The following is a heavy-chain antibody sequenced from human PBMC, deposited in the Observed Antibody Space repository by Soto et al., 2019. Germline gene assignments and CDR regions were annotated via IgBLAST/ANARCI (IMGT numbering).Heavy chain of an antibody. CDR1: GDSISSGAYP. V-gene: IGHV4-30-2*01. CDR3: ARTLDYGGSAGTNWFDP. J-gene: IGHJ5*02. D-gene: IGHD2-15*01. CDR2: IYHRGTS. Sequence: QLQLQESGSGLVKPSETLSLTCTVSGDSISSGAYPWSWIRLPPGKRLEWIGYIYHRGTSHYNPSLKSRVTMSVDRSRNQFSLNLRSVTAADTAVYYCARTLDYGGSAGTNWFDPWGQGTLVTVSS.